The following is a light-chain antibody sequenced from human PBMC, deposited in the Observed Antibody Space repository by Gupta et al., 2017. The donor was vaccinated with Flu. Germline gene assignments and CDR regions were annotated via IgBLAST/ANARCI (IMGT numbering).Light chain of an antibody. CDR1: QSIRTY. CDR2: AAS. Sequence: DIQMTQSPSSLSAFIGDRVTITCRASQSIRTYLNWYQQKPGKAPKLLIYAASSLQRGVPSRFSGSGSGTDCTLTISGLQPEDFATYHCQQSFTTYSTFSTFGGGTKVE. J-gene: IGKJ4*01. V-gene: IGKV1-39*01. CDR3: QQSFTTYSTFST.